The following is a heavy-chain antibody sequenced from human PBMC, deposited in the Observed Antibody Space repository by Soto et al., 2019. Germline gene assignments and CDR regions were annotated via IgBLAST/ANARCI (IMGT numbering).Heavy chain of an antibody. J-gene: IGHJ5*02. Sequence: GXSVKVSCKASGYTFTYYYMHWVRRAPGQGPEWMGWINPDSGGTYYAQKFQGRVTMTRDTSINTAYIELRGLRSEETAVYYCARDKGSVLHNWFDHWGQGTLVTVSS. CDR1: GYTFTYYY. CDR3: ARDKGSVLHNWFDH. CDR2: INPDSGGT. V-gene: IGHV1-2*02.